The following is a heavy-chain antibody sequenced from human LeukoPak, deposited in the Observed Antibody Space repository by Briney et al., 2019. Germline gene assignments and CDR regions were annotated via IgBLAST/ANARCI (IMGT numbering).Heavy chain of an antibody. CDR2: ISGSGGST. J-gene: IGHJ6*03. CDR1: GFTFSSYG. CDR3: AKSFEADMVRGVIISYYYYYMDV. D-gene: IGHD3-10*01. Sequence: PGGSLRLSCAASGFTFSSYGMSWVRQAPGKGLEWVSAISGSGGSTYYADSVKGRFTISRDNSKNTLYLQMNSLRAEDTAVYYCAKSFEADMVRGVIISYYYYYMDVWGKGTTVTISS. V-gene: IGHV3-23*01.